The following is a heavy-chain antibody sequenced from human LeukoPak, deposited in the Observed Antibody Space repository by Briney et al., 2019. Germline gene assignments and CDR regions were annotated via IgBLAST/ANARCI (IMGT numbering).Heavy chain of an antibody. Sequence: ASVKVSRKASGYTFTFYSMHWVRQAPGQRLEWMGWTNAGNGNTKYSQKFQGRVTITRDTSASTAYMALSSLRSEDTAVYYCARGDYFYYYMDVWGKGTTVTVSS. CDR1: GYTFTFYS. CDR2: TNAGNGNT. J-gene: IGHJ6*03. V-gene: IGHV1-3*01. CDR3: ARGDYFYYYMDV.